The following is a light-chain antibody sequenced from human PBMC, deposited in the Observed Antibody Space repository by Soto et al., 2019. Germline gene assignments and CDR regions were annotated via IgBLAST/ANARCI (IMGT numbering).Light chain of an antibody. CDR3: QQTFSTPRT. J-gene: IGKJ1*01. CDR2: ETS. CDR1: QNVRSY. Sequence: DTQITHGPSSLSASVGDRVTITCRASQNVRSYLNWYQQKPGKAPNLLIYETSTLQSGVPSRFSSDGYGTDFTLSISSLHPEDFATYYCQQTFSTPRTFGQGTKVDIK. V-gene: IGKV1-39*01.